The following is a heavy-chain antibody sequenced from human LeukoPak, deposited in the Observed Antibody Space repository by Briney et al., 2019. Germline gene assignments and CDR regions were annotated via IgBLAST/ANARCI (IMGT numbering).Heavy chain of an antibody. Sequence: ASVKVSCKASGGTFSSYAISWVRQAPGQGLEWMGGIIPIFGTANYAQKFQGRVTITADESTSTAYMELSSLRSEDTAVYYCARAKADILTGYYLYFDYWGQGTLVTVSS. V-gene: IGHV1-69*13. CDR2: IIPIFGTA. CDR1: GGTFSSYA. CDR3: ARAKADILTGYYLYFDY. J-gene: IGHJ4*02. D-gene: IGHD3-9*01.